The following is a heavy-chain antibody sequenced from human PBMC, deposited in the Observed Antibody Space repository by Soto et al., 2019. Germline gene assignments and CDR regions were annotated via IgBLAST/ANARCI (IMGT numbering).Heavy chain of an antibody. CDR1: GDSIKRYY. V-gene: IGHV4-59*01. J-gene: IGHJ6*02. Sequence: SETLSLTCTFSGDSIKRYYCTLARQPPGKGLEWIGYMYNTGSTVYNPSFKSRVTISVDTSKNQFSLKLNSVTAADTAVYYCARDLWGYCGTDCYPLDVWGQGTTVTVSS. D-gene: IGHD2-21*02. CDR2: MYNTGST. CDR3: ARDLWGYCGTDCYPLDV.